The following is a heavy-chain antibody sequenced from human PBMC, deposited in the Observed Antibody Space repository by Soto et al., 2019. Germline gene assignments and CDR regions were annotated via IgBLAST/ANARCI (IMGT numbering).Heavy chain of an antibody. D-gene: IGHD5-18*01. CDR2: ISYHVSTE. V-gene: IGHV3-30-3*01. CDR3: ARGYSYGPNWESDALDI. J-gene: IGHJ3*02. CDR1: GFSFSIYA. Sequence: QVQLVESGGGVVQPGRSLRLSCAASGFSFSIYAMHWVRQAPGKGLEWVAVISYHVSTEYYGDSVKGRFTISRDNSKNTLYLQMYSLRPEDTAIYYCARGYSYGPNWESDALDIWGQGAMVTVSS.